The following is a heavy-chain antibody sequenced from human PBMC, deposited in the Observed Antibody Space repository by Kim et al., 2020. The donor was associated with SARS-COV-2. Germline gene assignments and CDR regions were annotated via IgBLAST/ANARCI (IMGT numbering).Heavy chain of an antibody. Sequence: ASVKVSCKTSGYTFTSYYLHWVRQAPGQGLEWMGIINPSGGSKTYAQKFQGRVTMTRDTSTSTVYMELSSLRSEDTAVYYCARDQAMVSYYYYNGMDVSGQGTTVTVSS. J-gene: IGHJ6*02. CDR3: ARDQAMVSYYYYNGMDV. D-gene: IGHD5-18*01. CDR2: INPSGGSK. CDR1: GYTFTSYY. V-gene: IGHV1-46*01.